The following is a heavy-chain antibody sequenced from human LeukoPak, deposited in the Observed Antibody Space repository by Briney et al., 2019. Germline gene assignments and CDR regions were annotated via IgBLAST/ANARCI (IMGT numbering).Heavy chain of an antibody. CDR1: GFTLSSYW. CDR2: IKSKTDGGTT. J-gene: IGHJ4*02. D-gene: IGHD3-22*01. Sequence: PGGSLRLSCAASGFTLSSYWMSWVRQAPGKGLEWVGRIKSKTDGGTTDYAAPVKGRFTISRDDSKNTLYLQMNSLKTEDTAVYYCTTVFGDSSGYYYQYYFDYWGQGTLVTVSS. V-gene: IGHV3-15*01. CDR3: TTVFGDSSGYYYQYYFDY.